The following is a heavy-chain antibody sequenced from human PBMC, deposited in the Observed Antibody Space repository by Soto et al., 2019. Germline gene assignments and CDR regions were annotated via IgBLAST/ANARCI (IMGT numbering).Heavy chain of an antibody. CDR2: ISSNSAYI. CDR1: GFTFRGFT. D-gene: IGHD6-13*01. Sequence: GGSLRLSCAASGFTFRGFTMNWVRQSPGKGLEWVSTISSNSAYIYYTDALRGRFTISRDNAKNSLHLQMNSLRAEDTAVYYCTRDASRDSSARGWFDPWGPGTLVTVSS. V-gene: IGHV3-21*01. J-gene: IGHJ5*02. CDR3: TRDASRDSSARGWFDP.